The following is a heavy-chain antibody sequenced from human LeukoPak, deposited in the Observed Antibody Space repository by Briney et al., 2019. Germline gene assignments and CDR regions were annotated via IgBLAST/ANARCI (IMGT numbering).Heavy chain of an antibody. V-gene: IGHV4-39*01. CDR3: ARIYLWGSYHPIDY. D-gene: IGHD3-16*02. Sequence: PSETLSLTCTVSGGSISTSNYYWGWIRQPPGKGLEWIGNIFYSGSTYYSPSLKSRVTISLDTSRNQFSLKLSSMTVADTAVYYCARIYLWGSYHPIDYWGQGTLVTVSS. J-gene: IGHJ4*02. CDR1: GGSISTSNYY. CDR2: IFYSGST.